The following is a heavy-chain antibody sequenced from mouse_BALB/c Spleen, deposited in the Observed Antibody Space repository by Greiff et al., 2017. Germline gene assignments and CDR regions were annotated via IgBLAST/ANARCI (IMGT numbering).Heavy chain of an antibody. CDR1: GYTFTSYW. CDR2: IYPSDSYT. Sequence: QVQLQQPGAELVRPGASVKLSCKASGYTFTSYWLNWVKQRPGQGLEWIGNIYPSDSYTNYNQKFKDKATLTVDKSSSTAYMQLSSPTSEDSAVYYCTRDDWYFDVWGAGTTVTVSS. CDR3: TRDDWYFDV. V-gene: IGHV1-69*02. J-gene: IGHJ1*01.